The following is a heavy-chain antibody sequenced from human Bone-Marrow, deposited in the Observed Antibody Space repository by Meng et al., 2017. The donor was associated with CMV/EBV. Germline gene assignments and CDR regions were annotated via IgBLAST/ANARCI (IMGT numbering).Heavy chain of an antibody. J-gene: IGHJ5*02. CDR2: IYPGDSDT. CDR1: GYIFISYW. D-gene: IGHD3-16*01. CDR3: ARHQDRYALDP. Sequence: GESLKISCMGSGYIFISYWIGWVRQMPGKGLEWVGIIYPGDSDTRYSPSFQGQVTISADKSISTAYLQWSSLKASDTAMYYCARHQDRYALDPWGQGTLVTVSS. V-gene: IGHV5-51*01.